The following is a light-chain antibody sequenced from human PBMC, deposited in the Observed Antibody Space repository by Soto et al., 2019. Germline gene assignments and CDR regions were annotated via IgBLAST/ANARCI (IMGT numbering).Light chain of an antibody. J-gene: IGKJ4*01. CDR1: QSVSSSY. CDR3: QQYGSSPRT. Sequence: EIVLTQSPGILSLSPGERATLSCRASQSVSSSYLAWYQQKPGQAPRLLIYGASSRATGIPDRFSGSGSGTDFTLTISRLEPEDFAVYYCQQYGSSPRTFGGGTRWIS. V-gene: IGKV3-20*01. CDR2: GAS.